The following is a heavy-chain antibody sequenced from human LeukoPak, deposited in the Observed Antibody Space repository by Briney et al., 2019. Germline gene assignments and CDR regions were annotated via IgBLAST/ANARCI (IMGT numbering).Heavy chain of an antibody. D-gene: IGHD6-19*01. CDR2: ISAYNGNT. CDR1: GYTFTSYG. CDR3: ARDTLSSGLSQNYYYYGMDV. Sequence: ASVKVSCKASGYTFTSYGISWVRQAPGQGLEWMGWISAYNGNTNYAQKLQGRVTVTTDTSTSTAYMELRSLRSDDTAVYYCARDTLSSGLSQNYYYYGMDVWGQGTTVTVSS. J-gene: IGHJ6*02. V-gene: IGHV1-18*01.